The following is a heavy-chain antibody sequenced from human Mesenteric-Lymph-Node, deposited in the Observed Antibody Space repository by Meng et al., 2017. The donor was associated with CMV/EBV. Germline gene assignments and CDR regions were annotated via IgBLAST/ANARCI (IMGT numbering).Heavy chain of an antibody. J-gene: IGHJ3*02. D-gene: IGHD3-3*01. Sequence: GESLKISCAASGFTFSSYWMSWVRQAPGKGLEWVANIKQDGSEKYYVDSVKGRFTISRDNAENSLFLQMNSLRAEDTAVYYCARLGDNFWSGPDAFDIWGQGTMVTVSS. CDR3: ARLGDNFWSGPDAFDI. CDR1: GFTFSSYW. CDR2: IKQDGSEK. V-gene: IGHV3-7*01.